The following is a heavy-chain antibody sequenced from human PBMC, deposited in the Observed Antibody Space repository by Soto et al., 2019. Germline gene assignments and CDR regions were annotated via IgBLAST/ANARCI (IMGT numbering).Heavy chain of an antibody. Sequence: QITLKESGPALVKPTQTLTLTSTFSGISLSTSGEAVGWIRQPPGEALEWLALIYWEADNLYNPTLKTRLTGSKVTPQNQVVLTLANMDPVDTATYSCAHYVSASRAGWFDPWGQCILVTVSS. CDR3: AHYVSASRAGWFDP. D-gene: IGHD3-10*01. J-gene: IGHJ5*02. CDR1: GISLSTSGEA. V-gene: IGHV2-5*02. CDR2: IYWEADN.